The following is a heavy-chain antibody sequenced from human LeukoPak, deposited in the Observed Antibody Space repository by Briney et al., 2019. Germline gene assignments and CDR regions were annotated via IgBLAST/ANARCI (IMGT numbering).Heavy chain of an antibody. J-gene: IGHJ4*02. D-gene: IGHD4/OR15-4a*01. CDR1: GDSMSSYY. CDR2: VYTSGST. CDR3: ARRAGAYSHPYDY. Sequence: SETLSLTCTVSGDSMSSYYWNWIRQPAGKGLEWIGHVYTSGSTNYNPSLKSRVTMSVDTSNNQFSLKLSSVTAADTAVYYCARRAGAYSHPYDYWGQGTLVTVSS. V-gene: IGHV4-4*07.